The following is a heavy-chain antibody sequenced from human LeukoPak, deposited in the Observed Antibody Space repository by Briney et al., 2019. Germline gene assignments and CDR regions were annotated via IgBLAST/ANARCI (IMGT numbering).Heavy chain of an antibody. CDR1: GGTFSSYA. D-gene: IGHD2-15*01. J-gene: IGHJ6*04. Sequence: GASVKVSCKASGGTFSSYAISWVRQAPGQGLEWMGGIIPIFGTANYAQKFQGRVTITADESTSTAYMELSSLRFEDTAVYYCARDTRVVVAATTAGEYYYYGMDVWGKGTTVTVSS. CDR2: IIPIFGTA. CDR3: ARDTRVVVAATTAGEYYYYGMDV. V-gene: IGHV1-69*13.